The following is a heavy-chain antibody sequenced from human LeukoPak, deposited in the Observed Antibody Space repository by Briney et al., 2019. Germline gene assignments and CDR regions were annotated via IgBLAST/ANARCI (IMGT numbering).Heavy chain of an antibody. CDR3: ARGRLVYYYFDY. Sequence: GGSLRLSCAASGFTFSSYGMSWVRQAPGKGLEWVSAISGSGGSTYYADSVKGRFTISRDNSKNTLYLQMNGLRAEDTAVYYCARGRLVYYYFDYWGQGTLVTVSS. V-gene: IGHV3-23*01. D-gene: IGHD2-8*01. CDR1: GFTFSSYG. CDR2: ISGSGGST. J-gene: IGHJ4*02.